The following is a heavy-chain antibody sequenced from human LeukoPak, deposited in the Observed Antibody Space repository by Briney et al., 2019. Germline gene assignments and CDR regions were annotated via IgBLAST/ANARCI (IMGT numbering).Heavy chain of an antibody. CDR1: GFTFSSYW. CDR2: IKQDGSEK. V-gene: IGHV3-7*01. CDR3: ARCRDGYNYYFDY. J-gene: IGHJ4*02. D-gene: IGHD5-24*01. Sequence: GGSLRLSCAASGFTFSSYWMSWVRQAPGKGLEWVANIKQDGSEKYYVDSVKGRLTISRDNAKNSLYLQMNSLRAEDTAVYYCARCRDGYNYYFDYWGQGTLVTVSS.